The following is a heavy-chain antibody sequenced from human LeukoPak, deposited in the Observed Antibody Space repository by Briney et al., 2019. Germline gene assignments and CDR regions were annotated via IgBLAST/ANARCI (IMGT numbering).Heavy chain of an antibody. Sequence: AASVKVSCTASGGTVSSYAISWVRQAPGQGLEWMGWIIPIFGTANYAQKFQGRVTITADESTSTAYMELSSLRSEDTAVYYCAGAVAGSYYYYGMDVWGKGTTVTVSS. J-gene: IGHJ6*04. CDR2: IIPIFGTA. V-gene: IGHV1-69*13. CDR1: GGTVSSYA. CDR3: AGAVAGSYYYYGMDV. D-gene: IGHD6-19*01.